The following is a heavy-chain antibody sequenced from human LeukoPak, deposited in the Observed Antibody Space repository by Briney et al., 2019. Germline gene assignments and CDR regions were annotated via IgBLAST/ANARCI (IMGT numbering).Heavy chain of an antibody. Sequence: SETLSLTCTVSGGSISSYYWSWIRQPPGKGLEWIGYIYYSGSINYNPSLRSRVTISVDTSKNQFSLRLSSVSAADTAVYYCARVTGYMIEDYFDYWGRGTLVTVSS. CDR2: IYYSGSI. J-gene: IGHJ4*02. CDR3: ARVTGYMIEDYFDY. CDR1: GGSISSYY. D-gene: IGHD3-22*01. V-gene: IGHV4-59*01.